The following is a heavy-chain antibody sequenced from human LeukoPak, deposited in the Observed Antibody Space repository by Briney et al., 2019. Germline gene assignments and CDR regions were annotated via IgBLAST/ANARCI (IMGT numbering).Heavy chain of an antibody. J-gene: IGHJ4*02. CDR3: ARYYYDSSGYPYYFDY. CDR2: IYSGGST. V-gene: IGHV3-53*01. Sequence: GGSLRLSCAASGLTVSSNYMSWVRQAPGKGLEWVSVIYSGGSTYYADSVKGRFTISRDNSRNTVYLQMNSLRAEDTAVYYCARYYYDSSGYPYYFDYWGQGTLVTVSS. CDR1: GLTVSSNY. D-gene: IGHD3-22*01.